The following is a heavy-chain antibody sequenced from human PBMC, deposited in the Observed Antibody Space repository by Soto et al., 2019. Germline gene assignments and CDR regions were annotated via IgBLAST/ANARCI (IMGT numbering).Heavy chain of an antibody. V-gene: IGHV3-23*01. CDR3: AKHHLYGTSWYGVSDY. J-gene: IGHJ4*02. D-gene: IGHD6-13*01. CDR1: GFTFRNFA. CDR2: ITSGGST. Sequence: EVQLLESGGGLVQPGGSLRLSCAASGFTFRNFAMNWVRQAPGKGLEWVSSITSGGSTFYVDSVKGRFTIARDNSKDTLYLQMSSLRAEDTAVYYCAKHHLYGTSWYGVSDYWGQGSLVTVSS.